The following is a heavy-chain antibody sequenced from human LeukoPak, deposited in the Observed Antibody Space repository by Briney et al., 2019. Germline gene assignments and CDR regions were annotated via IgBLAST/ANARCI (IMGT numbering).Heavy chain of an antibody. J-gene: IGHJ3*02. V-gene: IGHV3-23*01. D-gene: IGHD4-17*01. CDR2: ISGSGGSA. Sequence: GGSLRLSCAASGFTFSSYAMSWVRQAPGKGLEWVSAISGSGGSAYYADSVKGRFTISRDNSKNTLYLQMNSLRAEDTAVYYCASSTVTPSDAFDIWGQGTMVTVSS. CDR1: GFTFSSYA. CDR3: ASSTVTPSDAFDI.